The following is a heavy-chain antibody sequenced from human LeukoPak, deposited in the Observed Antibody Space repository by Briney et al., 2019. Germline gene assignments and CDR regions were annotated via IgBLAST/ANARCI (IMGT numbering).Heavy chain of an antibody. CDR1: GFTFSSYA. CDR3: AKDGVVVVAASGTEFDY. D-gene: IGHD2-15*01. V-gene: IGHV3-30*02. J-gene: IGHJ4*02. CDR2: IRYDGSNK. Sequence: PGGSLRLSCAASGFTFSSYAMSWVRQAPGKGLEWVAFIRYDGSNKYYADSVKGRFTISRDNSKNKLYLQMNSLRAEATAVYYCAKDGVVVVAASGTEFDYWGQGTLVTVSS.